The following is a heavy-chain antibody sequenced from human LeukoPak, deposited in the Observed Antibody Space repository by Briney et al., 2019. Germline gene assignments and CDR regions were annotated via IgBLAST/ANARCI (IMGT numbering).Heavy chain of an antibody. D-gene: IGHD1-20*01. CDR3: ARDLITGIFDY. CDR1: GGTFSSYA. CDR2: ISAYNGNT. Sequence: ASAKVSCKASGGTFSSYAISWVRQAPGQGLEWMGWISAYNGNTNYAQKLQGRVTMTTDTSTSTAYMELRSLRSDDTAVYYCARDLITGIFDYWGQGTLVTVSS. V-gene: IGHV1-18*01. J-gene: IGHJ4*02.